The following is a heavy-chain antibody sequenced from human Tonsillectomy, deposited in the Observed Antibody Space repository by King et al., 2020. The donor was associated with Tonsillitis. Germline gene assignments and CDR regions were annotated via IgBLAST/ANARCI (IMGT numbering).Heavy chain of an antibody. CDR1: GFSLSNARMG. D-gene: IGHD3-3*01. J-gene: IGHJ4*02. Sequence: ITLKESGPVLVKPTETLTLTCTVSGFSLSNARMGVSWIRQPPGKALEWLAHIFSNDEKSYNTSLKSRLTISKDTSKSQVVLTMTNMDPVDTATYYCARIPYYDFWSGYPLFDYWGQGTLVTVSS. V-gene: IGHV2-26*01. CDR3: ARIPYYDFWSGYPLFDY. CDR2: IFSNDEK.